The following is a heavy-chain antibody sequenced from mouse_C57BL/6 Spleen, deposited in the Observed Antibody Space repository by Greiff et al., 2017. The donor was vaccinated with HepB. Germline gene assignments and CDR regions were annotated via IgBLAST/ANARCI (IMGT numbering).Heavy chain of an antibody. D-gene: IGHD1-1*01. Sequence: EVKLQESGGGLVQPGGSMKLSCAASGFTFSDAWMDWVRQSPEKGLEWVAEIRNKANNHATYYAESVKGRFTISRDDSKSSVYLQMNSLRAEDTGIYYCTRLRYYYGSSPYFDYWGQGTTLTVSS. V-gene: IGHV6-6*01. CDR3: TRLRYYYGSSPYFDY. CDR2: IRNKANNHAT. CDR1: GFTFSDAW. J-gene: IGHJ2*01.